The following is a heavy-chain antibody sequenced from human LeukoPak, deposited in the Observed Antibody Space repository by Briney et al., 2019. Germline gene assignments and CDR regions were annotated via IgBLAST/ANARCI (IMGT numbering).Heavy chain of an antibody. V-gene: IGHV4-39*07. D-gene: IGHD4-17*01. CDR1: DDSISSTNFY. J-gene: IGHJ1*01. Sequence: SETLSLTCTVSDDSISSTNFYWVWIRQPPGKGLESIGSVHYSGGTYYNPSLKSRVTMSIDSSKRQFSLRLTSVTAADMAVYYCARVWDDYGDRYFQHWGQGTLVTVSS. CDR2: VHYSGGT. CDR3: ARVWDDYGDRYFQH.